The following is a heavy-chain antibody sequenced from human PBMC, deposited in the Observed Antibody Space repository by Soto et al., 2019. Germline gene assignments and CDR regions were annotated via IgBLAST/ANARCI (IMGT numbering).Heavy chain of an antibody. Sequence: EVQLLESGGGLVQPGGSLRLSCAASGFTFSSYAMSWVRQAPGKGLEWVSAISGSGGSTYYADSVKGRFTTSRDNSKNTLYMQMNSLRAEDTAVYYCAKVSTEYSSSGDAFYIWGQGTMVTVSS. V-gene: IGHV3-23*01. D-gene: IGHD6-6*01. CDR1: GFTFSSYA. J-gene: IGHJ3*02. CDR3: AKVSTEYSSSGDAFYI. CDR2: ISGSGGST.